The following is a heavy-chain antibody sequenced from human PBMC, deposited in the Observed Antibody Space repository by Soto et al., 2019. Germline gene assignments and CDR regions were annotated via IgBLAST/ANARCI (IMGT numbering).Heavy chain of an antibody. CDR1: GFTLDDYA. CDR2: ISWNSGSI. CDR3: AKVAERNSCWSNYYFDY. J-gene: IGHJ4*02. V-gene: IGHV3-9*01. D-gene: IGHD6-19*01. Sequence: PGGSLRLSCAASGFTLDDYAMHWVRQAPGKGLEWVSGISWNSGSIGYADSVKGRVTISRDNANNSLYLQMNSLRAEDTSLYYCAKVAERNSCWSNYYFDYWRQGTLVTVSS.